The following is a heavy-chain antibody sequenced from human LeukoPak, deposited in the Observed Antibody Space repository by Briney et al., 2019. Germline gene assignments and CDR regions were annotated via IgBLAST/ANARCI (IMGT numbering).Heavy chain of an antibody. V-gene: IGHV3-48*03. Sequence: GGSLRLSCAASGFTFSSYEMNWVRRAPGKGLEWVSYISSSGSTIYYADSVKGRFTISRDNAKNSLYLQMNSLRAEDTAVYYCAREDSSGWYFDYWGQGSLVTVSS. D-gene: IGHD6-19*01. J-gene: IGHJ4*02. CDR3: AREDSSGWYFDY. CDR2: ISSSGSTI. CDR1: GFTFSSYE.